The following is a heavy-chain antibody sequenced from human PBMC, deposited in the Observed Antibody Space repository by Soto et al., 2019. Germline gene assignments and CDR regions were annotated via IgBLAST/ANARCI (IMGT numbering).Heavy chain of an antibody. Sequence: ASVKVSCKASGGTFSSYAISWVRQAPGQGLEWMGGIIPIFGTANYAQKFQGRVTITADESTSTAYMELSSLRSEDTAVHYCARDPSIAARPLDAFDIWGQGTMVTVSS. V-gene: IGHV1-69*13. CDR2: IIPIFGTA. CDR1: GGTFSSYA. J-gene: IGHJ3*02. D-gene: IGHD6-6*01. CDR3: ARDPSIAARPLDAFDI.